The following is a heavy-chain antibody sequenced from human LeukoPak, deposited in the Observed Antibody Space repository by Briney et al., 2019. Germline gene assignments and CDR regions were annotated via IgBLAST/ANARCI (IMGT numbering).Heavy chain of an antibody. CDR3: ARDYYGSGSWGYYMDV. V-gene: IGHV1-3*03. Sequence: AASVKVSCKASGYTFTSYAMHWVRQAPGQRLEWMGWISAGNGNTKYSQEFQGRVTITRDTSASTAYMELSSLGSEDMAVYYCARDYYGSGSWGYYMDVWGKGTTVTISS. J-gene: IGHJ6*03. CDR1: GYTFTSYA. D-gene: IGHD3-10*01. CDR2: ISAGNGNT.